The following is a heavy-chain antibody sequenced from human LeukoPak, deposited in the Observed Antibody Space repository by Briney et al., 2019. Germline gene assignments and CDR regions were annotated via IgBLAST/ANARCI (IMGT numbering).Heavy chain of an antibody. J-gene: IGHJ4*02. CDR1: GGSISSYY. CDR3: ARTSGRNFDY. CDR2: IYTSGST. Sequence: SETLSLTCTVSGGSISSYYWSWIRQPAGKGLEWIGRIYTSGSTNYNPSLKSRVTMSVDTSTSTVYMELSSLRSEDTAVYYCARTSGRNFDYWGQGTLVTVSS. V-gene: IGHV4-4*07. D-gene: IGHD1-1*01.